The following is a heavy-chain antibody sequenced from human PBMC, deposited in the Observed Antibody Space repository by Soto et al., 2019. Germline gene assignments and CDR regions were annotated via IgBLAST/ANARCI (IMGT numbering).Heavy chain of an antibody. D-gene: IGHD3-10*01. V-gene: IGHV1-46*01. CDR1: VYTFTNYY. J-gene: IGHJ4*02. CDR3: ARDFSGPMDY. CDR2: IYPSGGST. Sequence: XSVKVSCKASVYTFTNYYMHWVRQAPGQGLEWMGIIYPSGGSTRNAQKFQGRVTMTRDTSTSTVYMELSSLRSEDTAVYYCARDFSGPMDYWGRGTLFTVSS.